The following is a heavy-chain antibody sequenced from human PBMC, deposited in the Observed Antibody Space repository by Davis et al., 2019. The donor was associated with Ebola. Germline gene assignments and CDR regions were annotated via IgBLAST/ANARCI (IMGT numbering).Heavy chain of an antibody. CDR2: INTRGDAR. J-gene: IGHJ4*02. V-gene: IGHV3-48*02. D-gene: IGHD3-10*02. CDR3: VRDYLFAFDS. Sequence: GESLKISCVTSGFTFTSYSFNWIRPTPGKGLEWIAHINTRGDARVYADSVRGRFTISSDDAANSLSLQMDSLKHEDTAVYYCVRDYLFAFDSWGQGTPVTVSS. CDR1: GFTFTSYS.